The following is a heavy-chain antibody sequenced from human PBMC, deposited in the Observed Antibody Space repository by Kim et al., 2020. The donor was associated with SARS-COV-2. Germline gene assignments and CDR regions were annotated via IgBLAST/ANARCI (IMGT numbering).Heavy chain of an antibody. J-gene: IGHJ6*02. Sequence: SETLSLTCTVSGGSISSGGYYWSWIRQHPGKGLEWIGYIYYSGSTYYNPSLKSRVTISVDTSKNQFSLKLSSVTAADTAVYYCARDKGRPEYYYGMDVWGQGTTVTVSS. V-gene: IGHV4-31*03. D-gene: IGHD3-10*01. CDR3: ARDKGRPEYYYGMDV. CDR1: GGSISSGGYY. CDR2: IYYSGST.